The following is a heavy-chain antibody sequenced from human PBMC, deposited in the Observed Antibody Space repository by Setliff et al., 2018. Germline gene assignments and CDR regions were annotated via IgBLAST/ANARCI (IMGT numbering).Heavy chain of an antibody. D-gene: IGHD3-22*01. CDR1: GYSISNGFY. CDR2: LFDGGSA. J-gene: IGHJ3*01. Sequence: SETLSLTCAASGYSISNGFYWGWIRQSPVKGLEWIGSLFDGGSAYYSPSLKSRASISLDASKNQFALKLTSATAADTAVYYCARDPHYDPTYSLPGHAFDFWGQGIRVTVS. V-gene: IGHV4-38-2*02. CDR3: ARDPHYDPTYSLPGHAFDF.